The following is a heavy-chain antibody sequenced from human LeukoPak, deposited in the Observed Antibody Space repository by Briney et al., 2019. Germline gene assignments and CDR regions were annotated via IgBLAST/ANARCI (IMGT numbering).Heavy chain of an antibody. CDR3: AELGITMIGGV. CDR1: GGSISSYH. D-gene: IGHD3-10*02. CDR2: ISGSGGST. V-gene: IGHV3-23*01. J-gene: IGHJ6*04. Sequence: PSETLSLTCTVSGGSISSYHWSWIRQPPGKGLEWVSAISGSGGSTYYADSVKGRFTISRDNSKNTLYLQMNSLRAEDTAVYYCAELGITMIGGVWGKGTTVTISS.